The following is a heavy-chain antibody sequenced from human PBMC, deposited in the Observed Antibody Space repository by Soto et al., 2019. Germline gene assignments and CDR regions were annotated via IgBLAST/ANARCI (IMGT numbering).Heavy chain of an antibody. D-gene: IGHD2-2*02. CDR2: ISRSGNTM. V-gene: IGHV3-11*01. J-gene: IGHJ3*02. CDR3: VREGRSSTSCNTGCAFYI. CDR1: GFTSWDYD. Sequence: QVQLVESGGALVKPGGSLRLSCAASGFTSWDYDMSWIRQAPGKGLEWVSYISRSGNTMYYGDYVKGRFTISRDNAEKSVVLQMISLRAEDTAVYYCVREGRSSTSCNTGCAFYIWGQGTMVTVSS.